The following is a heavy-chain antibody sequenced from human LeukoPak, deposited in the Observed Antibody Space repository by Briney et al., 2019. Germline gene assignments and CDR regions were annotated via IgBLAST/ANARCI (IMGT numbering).Heavy chain of an antibody. Sequence: GGSLRLACAASGFTFSSYAMHWVRQAPGKWLEWVAVISYDGSNKYYEDSVKGRFTISRDNSKNTLYLQMNSLRAEDTAVYYCARDLSGSSYFDSWGQGTLVTVSS. D-gene: IGHD1-26*01. CDR3: ARDLSGSSYFDS. J-gene: IGHJ4*02. CDR2: ISYDGSNK. CDR1: GFTFSSYA. V-gene: IGHV3-30-3*01.